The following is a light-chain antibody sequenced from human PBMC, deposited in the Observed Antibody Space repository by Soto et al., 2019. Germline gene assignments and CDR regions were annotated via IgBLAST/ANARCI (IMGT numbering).Light chain of an antibody. Sequence: EIVLTQSPGTLSLSPGERATLSCRASQSVSSSYLAWYQQKPGQAPRLLIYGASSRPTGIPDRFSGSGSGTDFTLTISRLEPEDFAVYYWQQYGSSPWTFGQGTKVEIK. V-gene: IGKV3-20*01. CDR1: QSVSSSY. CDR2: GAS. CDR3: QQYGSSPWT. J-gene: IGKJ1*01.